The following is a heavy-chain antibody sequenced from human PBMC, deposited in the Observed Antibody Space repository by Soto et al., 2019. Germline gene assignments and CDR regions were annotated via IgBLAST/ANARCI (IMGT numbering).Heavy chain of an antibody. CDR2: ISSSSSYI. CDR3: ARVGGYSYGYFDY. Sequence: EVQLVESGGGLVKPGGSLRLSCAASGFTFSSYSMNWVRQAPGKGLEWVSSISSSSSYIYYADSVKGRFTISRDNAKNSLYLQMNSLRAEDTAVYYCARVGGYSYGYFDYWGQGTLVTVSS. V-gene: IGHV3-21*01. J-gene: IGHJ4*02. D-gene: IGHD5-18*01. CDR1: GFTFSSYS.